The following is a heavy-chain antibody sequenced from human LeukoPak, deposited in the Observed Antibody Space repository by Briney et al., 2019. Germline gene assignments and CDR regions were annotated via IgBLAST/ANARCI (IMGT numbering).Heavy chain of an antibody. CDR2: ISYDGSNK. Sequence: GGSLRLSCAASGFTFSSYAMHWVRQAPGKGLEWVAVISYDGSNKYYADSVKGRFTISRDNSKNTLYLQVNSLRAEDTAVYYCAKFVGYYYDSSGYYYDPAFDYWGQGTLVTVSS. D-gene: IGHD3-22*01. CDR3: AKFVGYYYDSSGYYYDPAFDY. J-gene: IGHJ4*02. V-gene: IGHV3-30-3*02. CDR1: GFTFSSYA.